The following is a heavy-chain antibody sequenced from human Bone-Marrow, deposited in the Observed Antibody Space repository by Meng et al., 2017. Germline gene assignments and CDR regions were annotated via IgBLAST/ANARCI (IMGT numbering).Heavy chain of an antibody. Sequence: GESLKISCAASGFTFSSYAMSWVRQAPGKGLGWVSAISGSGGSTYYADSVKGRFTISRDNSKNTLYLQMNSLRAEDTAVYYCATSGYSSGWYAYYYYYGMDVWGQGTTVTVSS. J-gene: IGHJ6*02. CDR2: ISGSGGST. V-gene: IGHV3-23*01. CDR1: GFTFSSYA. CDR3: ATSGYSSGWYAYYYYYGMDV. D-gene: IGHD6-19*01.